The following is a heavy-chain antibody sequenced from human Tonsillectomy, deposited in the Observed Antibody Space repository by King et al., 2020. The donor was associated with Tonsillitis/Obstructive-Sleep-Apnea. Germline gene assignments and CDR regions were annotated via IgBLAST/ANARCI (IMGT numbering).Heavy chain of an antibody. D-gene: IGHD6-13*01. CDR3: ARPPGIAAAGTFDY. V-gene: IGHV3-30*01. J-gene: IGHJ4*02. Sequence: VQLVESGGGVVQPGRSLRLSCAASGFTFSSCAMHWVRQAPGKGLEWVAVISYDGSNKYYADSVKGRFTISRDNSKNTLYLQMNSLRAEDTAVYYCARPPGIAAAGTFDYWGQGTLVTVSS. CDR2: ISYDGSNK. CDR1: GFTFSSCA.